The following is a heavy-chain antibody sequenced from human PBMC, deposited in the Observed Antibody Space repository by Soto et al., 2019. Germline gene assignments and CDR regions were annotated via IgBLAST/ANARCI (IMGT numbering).Heavy chain of an antibody. D-gene: IGHD1-26*01. CDR2: IYYSGST. Sequence: SETLSLTCTVSGGSISSSSYYWGWIRQPPGKGLEWIGSIYYSGSTYYNPSLKSRVTISVDTSKNQFSLKLSSVTAADTAVYYCARQFRELLGICDYWGQGTLVTVS. J-gene: IGHJ4*02. V-gene: IGHV4-39*01. CDR3: ARQFRELLGICDY. CDR1: GGSISSSSYY.